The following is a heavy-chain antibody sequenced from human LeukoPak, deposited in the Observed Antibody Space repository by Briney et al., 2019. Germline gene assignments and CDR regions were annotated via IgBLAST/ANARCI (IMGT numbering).Heavy chain of an antibody. V-gene: IGHV7-4-1*02. CDR3: AIHPSDSSGYFSY. J-gene: IGHJ4*02. CDR1: GYTFSSCA. D-gene: IGHD3-22*01. Sequence: ASVKVSCKASGYTFSSCAINWVRQAPGQGLEYMGWIDTKTGHPTYAQGFTGRFVFSLDTSVSTAYLQISSLKAEDTAVYYCAIHPSDSSGYFSYWGQGALVTVSS. CDR2: IDTKTGHP.